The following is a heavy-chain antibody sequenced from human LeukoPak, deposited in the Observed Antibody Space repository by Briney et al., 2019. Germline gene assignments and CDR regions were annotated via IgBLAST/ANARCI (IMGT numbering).Heavy chain of an antibody. CDR1: GFTLSRNY. J-gene: IGHJ4*02. CDR2: ICSGGST. CDR3: AREVAGTPWIDY. D-gene: IGHD6-19*01. Sequence: GGSLRLPCDASGFTLSRNYISGAPRAPGKGREGVSVICSGGSTYYADSVKGRFTISRDNSKNTLFLQMNSLRAEDTAVYYCAREVAGTPWIDYWGQGTLVTVSS. V-gene: IGHV3-53*01.